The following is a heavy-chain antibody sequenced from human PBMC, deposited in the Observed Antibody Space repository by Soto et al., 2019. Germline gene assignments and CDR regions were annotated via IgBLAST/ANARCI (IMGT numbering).Heavy chain of an antibody. Sequence: SETLSLTCAVYVGSFSGYYWSFIRQPPGKGLEWIGEFNHSGSTNYNPSLKIRLSISVDTSKNHFSLRLNSMTAADTAVYYCARAYCSGWGRRLFDSWGQGALVTVSS. V-gene: IGHV4-34*01. CDR3: ARAYCSGWGRRLFDS. CDR2: FNHSGST. CDR1: VGSFSGYY. D-gene: IGHD2-15*01. J-gene: IGHJ4*02.